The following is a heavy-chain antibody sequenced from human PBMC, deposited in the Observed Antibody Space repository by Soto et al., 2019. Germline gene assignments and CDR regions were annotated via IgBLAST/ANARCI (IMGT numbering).Heavy chain of an antibody. J-gene: IGHJ3*02. CDR1: GYTFTSYG. CDR3: ARDIPYCGGVCHDAFDI. CDR2: ISGHNGST. Sequence: GASVKVSCKASGYTFTSYGISWVRQAPGQGLEWMGWISGHNGSTTYAQKFQGRVTMTRDTSTSTVYMELSSLRSEDTAVYYCARDIPYCGGVCHDAFDIWGQGTMVTVSS. V-gene: IGHV1-18*01. D-gene: IGHD2-21*02.